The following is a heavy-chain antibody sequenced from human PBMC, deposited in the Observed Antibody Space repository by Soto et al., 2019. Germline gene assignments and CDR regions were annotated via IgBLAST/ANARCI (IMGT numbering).Heavy chain of an antibody. CDR2: SHQSEYT. Sequence: QVQLQESGPGLVKPSGTLSLTCAVSGVSISSHDWWTWVRQPPGKGLEWMGESHQSEYTHYNPSLECLVTITVDMSKNLFSLRLSSVTVADTAVYYCATRDSSRFYWGQGTLVTVSS. CDR3: ATRDSSRFY. J-gene: IGHJ4*02. V-gene: IGHV4-4*02. D-gene: IGHD6-13*01. CDR1: GVSISSHDW.